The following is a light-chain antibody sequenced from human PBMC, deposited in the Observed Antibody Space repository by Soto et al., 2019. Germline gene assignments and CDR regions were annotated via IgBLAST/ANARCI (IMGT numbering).Light chain of an antibody. Sequence: ESQMTQSPSTLSASVGDTVTIACRASEDVANYLAWHQQKPGRAPMLLISDASDLKSGVPSRFSGSGSGTDFTLIISNLQPEDSATYYCQQYKSWWTFGQGTKVQI. CDR3: QQYKSWWT. CDR2: DAS. J-gene: IGKJ1*01. CDR1: EDVANY. V-gene: IGKV1-5*01.